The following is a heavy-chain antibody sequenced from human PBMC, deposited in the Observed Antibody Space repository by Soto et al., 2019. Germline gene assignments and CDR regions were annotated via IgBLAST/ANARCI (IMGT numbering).Heavy chain of an antibody. CDR2: FSGSGGNT. Sequence: GGSLRLSCTASGFTFNNHAMAWVRQAPGKGLEWVSTFSGSGGNTYYADSVKGRFTISRDNSRNTLYLQMNSLRAEDTAVYYCAKDSGYSSSGGFDDWGHAPLVTFSS. CDR3: AKDSGYSSSGGFDD. CDR1: GFTFNNHA. D-gene: IGHD6-6*01. V-gene: IGHV3-23*01. J-gene: IGHJ4*01.